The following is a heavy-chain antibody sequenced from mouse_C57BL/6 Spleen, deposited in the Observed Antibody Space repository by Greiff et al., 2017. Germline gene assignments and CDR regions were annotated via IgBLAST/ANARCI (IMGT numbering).Heavy chain of an antibody. J-gene: IGHJ2*01. CDR2: ISYDGSN. CDR1: GYSITSGYY. Sequence: EVKLQESGPGLVKPSQSLSLTCSVTGYSITSGYYWNWIRQFPGNKLEWMGYISYDGSNNYNPSLKNRISITRDTSKNQFFLKLNSVTTEDTATYYCARLSYYFDYWGQGTTLTVSS. V-gene: IGHV3-6*01. CDR3: ARLSYYFDY.